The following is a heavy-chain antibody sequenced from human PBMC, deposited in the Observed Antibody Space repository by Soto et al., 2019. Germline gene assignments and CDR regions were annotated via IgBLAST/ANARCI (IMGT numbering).Heavy chain of an antibody. D-gene: IGHD3-3*01. CDR1: GYRSAGYG. CDR3: ARSFFDIFDF. J-gene: IGHJ5*01. CDR2: IDPSDSDI. V-gene: IGHV5-51*01. Sequence: KICSRGLGYRSAGYGSGWVRQMPGKGLEWMGIIDPSDSDIRYSPSFQGQVTISADKSISTAYLQWSSLKASVSAIYYCARSFFDIFDFWVNGTLVPVSS.